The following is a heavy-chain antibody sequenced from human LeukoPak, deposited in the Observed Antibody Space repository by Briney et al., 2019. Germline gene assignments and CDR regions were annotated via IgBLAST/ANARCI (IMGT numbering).Heavy chain of an antibody. Sequence: SETLSLTCSVSSDSLTTSFYFWGWVRQPPGKALEWIGSIYYTGTTYYNPSLKNRVIISEDTSKNQFYLQMTSVTAADTALYFCARHSKIVLATGWFDPWGQGVLVTVSS. J-gene: IGHJ5*02. V-gene: IGHV4-39*01. CDR3: ARHSKIVLATGWFDP. D-gene: IGHD3-16*02. CDR1: SDSLTTSFYF. CDR2: IYYTGTT.